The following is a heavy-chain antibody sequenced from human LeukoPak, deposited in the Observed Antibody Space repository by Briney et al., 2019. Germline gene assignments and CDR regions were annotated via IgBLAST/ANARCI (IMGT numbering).Heavy chain of an antibody. J-gene: IGHJ6*02. Sequence: PGRPLRLSCVASGFTFSTYGMHWVRQAPGKGLEWVAVISYDGSNKYYADSVKGRFTISRDNSKNTLYLQMNSLRAEDTAVYYCAKGGYCSSTSCLTYYYYYGMDVWGQGTTVTVSS. CDR3: AKGGYCSSTSCLTYYYYYGMDV. CDR2: ISYDGSNK. V-gene: IGHV3-30*18. D-gene: IGHD2-2*01. CDR1: GFTFSTYG.